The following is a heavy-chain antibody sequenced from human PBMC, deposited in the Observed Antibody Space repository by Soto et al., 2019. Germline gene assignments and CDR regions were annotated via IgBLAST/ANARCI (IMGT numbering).Heavy chain of an antibody. CDR3: STGAAAGVYVFDI. D-gene: IGHD6-13*01. V-gene: IGHV3-23*01. Sequence: GGSLRLSCAASGFTFSTYAMSWVRQAPGKGLEWVSAISGGGGPTYYADSVKGRFTASRDNSKNTLHLQMNSLRAEDTAVYYCSTGAAAGVYVFDIWGQGTMVTVPS. J-gene: IGHJ3*02. CDR1: GFTFSTYA. CDR2: ISGGGGPT.